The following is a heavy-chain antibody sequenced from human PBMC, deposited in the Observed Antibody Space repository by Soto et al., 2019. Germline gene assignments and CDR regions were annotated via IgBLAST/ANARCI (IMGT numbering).Heavy chain of an antibody. J-gene: IGHJ3*02. V-gene: IGHV4-31*02. Sequence: IRQHPGKGLEWIGYIYYSGSTYYNPSLKSRVTISVDTSKNQFSLKLSSVTAADPALFYCEKGVGIVEVALAIWAQGTMVTVSS. D-gene: IGHD2-15*01. CDR2: IYYSGST. CDR3: EKGVGIVEVALAI.